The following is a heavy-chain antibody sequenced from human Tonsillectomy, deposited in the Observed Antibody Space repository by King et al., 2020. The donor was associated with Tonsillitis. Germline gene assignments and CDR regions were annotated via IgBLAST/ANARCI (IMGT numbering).Heavy chain of an antibody. CDR1: GGSISSGGYY. Sequence: VQLQESGPGLVKPSQTLSLPCSVSGGSISSGGYYWSWIRQHPGKGLEWIGYIYYSGGTYYNPSLKSRVTMSVDTSKNQFSLSLTSVTAADTAVYFCASYHCSGTTCYWGYWGQGTLVTVSS. CDR3: ASYHCSGTTCYWGY. CDR2: IYYSGGT. D-gene: IGHD2-2*01. J-gene: IGHJ4*02. V-gene: IGHV4-31*03.